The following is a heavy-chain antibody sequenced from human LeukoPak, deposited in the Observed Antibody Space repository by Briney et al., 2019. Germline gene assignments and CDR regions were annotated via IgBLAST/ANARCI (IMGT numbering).Heavy chain of an antibody. CDR3: ARDDYGSGSEGY. CDR2: VYYSGST. Sequence: SETLSLTCTVSGVSISSSDYYWGWFRQPPGKGLEWIGSVYYSGSTYYNPSLKSRLTISLDTSKNQFSLKQTSVTAADTAVYYCARDDYGSGSEGYWGQGTLVTVSS. CDR1: GVSISSSDYY. D-gene: IGHD3-10*01. V-gene: IGHV4-39*07. J-gene: IGHJ4*02.